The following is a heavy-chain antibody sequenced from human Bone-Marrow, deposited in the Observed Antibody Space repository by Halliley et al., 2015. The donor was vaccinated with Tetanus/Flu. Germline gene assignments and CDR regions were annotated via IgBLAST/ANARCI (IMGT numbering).Heavy chain of an antibody. J-gene: IGHJ4*02. D-gene: IGHD3-3*01. V-gene: IGHV4-30-4*01. CDR3: ASGVLAAAY. Sequence: TLSLTCAVSGASISSGGYYWNWIRQPPGKGLEWIGNIYYSGSTYYNPSLKSRVTISVDRSKTQFSLKLSSVTAADTAVYYCASGVLAAAYWGQGTLVTVSS. CDR2: IYYSGST. CDR1: GASISSGGYY.